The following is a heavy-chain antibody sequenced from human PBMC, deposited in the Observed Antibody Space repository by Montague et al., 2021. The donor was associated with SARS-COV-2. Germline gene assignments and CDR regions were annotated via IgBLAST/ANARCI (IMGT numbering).Heavy chain of an antibody. D-gene: IGHD2/OR15-2a*01. CDR2: INYSGST. V-gene: IGHV4-61*01. CDR1: GGSVSSESYY. Sequence: ETLSLTCTVSGGSVSSESYYWSWIRQPPGKRLEWIGYINYSGSTNYNPSLKSRVTISVDMSRNQFSLKLRSVTAADTAIYYCARPGRAPFHYAMDVWGQGTTVTVSS. CDR3: ARPGRAPFHYAMDV. J-gene: IGHJ6*02.